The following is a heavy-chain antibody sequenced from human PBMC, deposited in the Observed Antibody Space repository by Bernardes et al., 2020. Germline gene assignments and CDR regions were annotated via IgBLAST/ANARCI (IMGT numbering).Heavy chain of an antibody. Sequence: GGSLRLSCAASGFTFSNYSLNWVRQAPGKGLEWVSSITTSSSYIYYADSVKGRFTISRDNAKNSLYLQMNSLRAEDTAVYYCARDVRKEYGFDQWGQGTLVTVSS. CDR3: ARDVRKEYGFDQ. J-gene: IGHJ4*02. D-gene: IGHD4-17*01. CDR2: ITTSSSYI. CDR1: GFTFSNYS. V-gene: IGHV3-21*01.